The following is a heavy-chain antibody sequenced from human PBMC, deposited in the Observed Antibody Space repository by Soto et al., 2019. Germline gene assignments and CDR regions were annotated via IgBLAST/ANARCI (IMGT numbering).Heavy chain of an antibody. V-gene: IGHV1-3*01. CDR3: ARSIVVVTSLDY. J-gene: IGHJ4*02. CDR1: GYTFTSYA. D-gene: IGHD2-21*02. CDR2: INAGNGNT. Sequence: ASVKVSCKASGYTFTSYAMHWVRQTPGQRLEWMGWINAGNGNTKYSQKFQGRVTITRDTSAGTAYMELSSLRSEDTAVYYGARSIVVVTSLDYWGQGTLVTVSS.